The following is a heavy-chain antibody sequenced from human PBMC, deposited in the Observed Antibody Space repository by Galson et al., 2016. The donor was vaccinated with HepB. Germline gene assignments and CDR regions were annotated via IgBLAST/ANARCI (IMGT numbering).Heavy chain of an antibody. J-gene: IGHJ5*02. Sequence: SVKVSCKASGGTLSHEAISWVRLAPGQGLEWMGGVIPIYGTANFAQKFRDRISITADDAMTTVYMELGRLRIDDTAVYFCARGEDYVNWFDPWGQGTRVTVSS. V-gene: IGHV1-69*13. D-gene: IGHD3-10*02. CDR1: GGTLSHEA. CDR3: ARGEDYVNWFDP. CDR2: VIPIYGTA.